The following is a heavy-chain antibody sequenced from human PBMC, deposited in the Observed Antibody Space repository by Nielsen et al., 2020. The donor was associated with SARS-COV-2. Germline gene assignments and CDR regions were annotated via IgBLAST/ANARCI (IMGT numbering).Heavy chain of an antibody. D-gene: IGHD3-3*01. CDR2: ISSSGSTI. CDR3: ARPSYYDFWSGYFRYYYGMDV. CDR1: GFTFSSYG. Sequence: GGSLRLSCAASGFTFSSYGMNWVRQAPGKGLEWVSYISSSGSTIYYADSVKGRFTISRDNAKNSLYLQMNSLRAEDTAVYYCARPSYYDFWSGYFRYYYGMDVWGQGTTVTVSS. J-gene: IGHJ6*02. V-gene: IGHV3-48*04.